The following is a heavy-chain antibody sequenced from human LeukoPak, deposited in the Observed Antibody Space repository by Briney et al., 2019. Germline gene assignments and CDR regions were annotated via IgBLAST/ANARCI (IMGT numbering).Heavy chain of an antibody. V-gene: IGHV3-74*01. Sequence: GGSLRLSCAASGFTFSNYWMHWVRQAPGKGLVWVSRVNGDGATTDYADSVKGRFTISRDIAKNTLYLQMNSLRAEETAVYYCVREGVGATFDYWGQGALVTVCS. CDR2: VNGDGATT. CDR1: GFTFSNYW. J-gene: IGHJ4*02. D-gene: IGHD1-26*01. CDR3: VREGVGATFDY.